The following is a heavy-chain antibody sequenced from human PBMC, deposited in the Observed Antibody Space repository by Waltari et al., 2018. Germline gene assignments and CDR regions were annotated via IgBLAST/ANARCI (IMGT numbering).Heavy chain of an antibody. J-gene: IGHJ4*02. CDR1: GYSFTSYW. Sequence: VQLVQSGAEVKKPGESLKISCKGSGYSFTSYWIGWVREMPGEGLGGMGIIYPGDSDTRYSPSFQGQVTISDDKSISTADLQRSSRKASETAMYYCARLGSSSWYFGMWGQGTLVTVSS. V-gene: IGHV5-51*01. CDR2: IYPGDSDT. D-gene: IGHD6-13*01. CDR3: ARLGSSSWYFGM.